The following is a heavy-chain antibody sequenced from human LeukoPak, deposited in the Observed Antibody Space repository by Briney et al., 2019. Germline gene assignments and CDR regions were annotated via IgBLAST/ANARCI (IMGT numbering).Heavy chain of an antibody. Sequence: SETLSLTCAVYGGSFSGYYWSWIRQPPGKGLEWIGEINHSGSTNYNPSPKSRVTISVDTSKNQFSLKLSSVTAADTAVYYCARGPLAAAGTLTYYGMDVWGQGTTVTVSS. J-gene: IGHJ6*02. CDR1: GGSFSGYY. V-gene: IGHV4-34*01. CDR3: ARGPLAAAGTLTYYGMDV. CDR2: INHSGST. D-gene: IGHD6-13*01.